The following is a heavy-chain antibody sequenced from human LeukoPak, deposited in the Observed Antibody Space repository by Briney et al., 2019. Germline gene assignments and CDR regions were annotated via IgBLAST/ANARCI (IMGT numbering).Heavy chain of an antibody. J-gene: IGHJ6*02. CDR1: GFTVSSNY. CDR3: AKDLYGYYAMDV. CDR2: IYSGGTP. V-gene: IGHV3-53*01. Sequence: GGSLRLSCAASGFTVSSNYMSWVRQAPGKGLEWVSVIYSGGTPYYADSVKGRFTISRDNSKNTLYLQMNSLGVEDTAIYYCAKDLYGYYAMDVWGQGTTVTVSS. D-gene: IGHD4-17*01.